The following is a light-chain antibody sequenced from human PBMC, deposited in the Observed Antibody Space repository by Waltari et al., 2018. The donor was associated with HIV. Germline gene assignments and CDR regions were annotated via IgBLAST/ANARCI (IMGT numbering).Light chain of an antibody. CDR1: TFNLGNHL. CDR2: GNK. J-gene: IGLJ3*02. V-gene: IGLV1-47*01. Sequence: QSVLIQPPSASGTPGPPVTIPCSGSTFNLGNHLAYWYKQLPGTAPRLLIDGNKQRPSGVPNRFSTSKSGTSASLAISGLRSEDDVDYYCAAWDDSLTGWVFGGGTKLTVL. CDR3: AAWDDSLTGWV.